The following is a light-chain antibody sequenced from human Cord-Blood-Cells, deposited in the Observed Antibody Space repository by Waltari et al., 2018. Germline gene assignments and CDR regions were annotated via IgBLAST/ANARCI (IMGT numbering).Light chain of an antibody. V-gene: IGKV1-39*01. Sequence: DIQITQSPSSLSASVGDRVTITCRASQSISSYLNWYQQKPGKAPKLLIYAAFSLQSEVPSRFSGSGSGTDFTLTISSLQPEDFATYYCQQSYSTPYTFGQGTKLEIK. CDR3: QQSYSTPYT. J-gene: IGKJ2*01. CDR2: AAF. CDR1: QSISSY.